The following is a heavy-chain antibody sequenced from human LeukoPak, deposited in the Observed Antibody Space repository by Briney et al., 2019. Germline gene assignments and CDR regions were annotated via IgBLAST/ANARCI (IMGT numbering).Heavy chain of an antibody. CDR3: ARATTNDYYYYYYMDV. CDR2: INTNTGNP. D-gene: IGHD1-1*01. Sequence: GASVKVSCKASGYTFTSYAMNWVRQAPGQGLEWMGWINTNTGNPTYAQGFTGQFVFSLDTSVSTAYLQISSLKAEDTAVYYCARATTNDYYYYYYMDVWGKGTTVTVSS. J-gene: IGHJ6*03. CDR1: GYTFTSYA. V-gene: IGHV7-4-1*02.